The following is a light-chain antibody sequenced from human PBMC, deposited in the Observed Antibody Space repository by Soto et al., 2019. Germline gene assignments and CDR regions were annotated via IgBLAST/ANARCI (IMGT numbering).Light chain of an antibody. CDR1: QDVGHF. CDR3: QQLDSYLSFT. Sequence: DIQLTQSPSFLFASVGDRVTITCRASQDVGHFLAWYQQKPGKAPKLLMYAATTLQSEVPARFRGGGSGTEFTLTITSLQPEDYATYYCQQLDSYLSFTFGGGTKVEI. V-gene: IGKV1-9*01. CDR2: AAT. J-gene: IGKJ4*01.